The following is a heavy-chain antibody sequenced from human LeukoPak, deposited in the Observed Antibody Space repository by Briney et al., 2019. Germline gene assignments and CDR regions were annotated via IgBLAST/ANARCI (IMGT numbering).Heavy chain of an antibody. CDR1: GFTFSGYS. CDR3: ATYPQAVAGTPDAFDI. V-gene: IGHV3-48*01. Sequence: GGSLRLSCTASGFTFSGYSMNWVRQAPGKGLEWISYISTSSSVIYYSDSVKGRFTISRDDARNSLSLQMNSLRAEDTAVYYCATYPQAVAGTPDAFDIWGQGTMVTVSS. D-gene: IGHD6-19*01. CDR2: ISTSSSVI. J-gene: IGHJ3*02.